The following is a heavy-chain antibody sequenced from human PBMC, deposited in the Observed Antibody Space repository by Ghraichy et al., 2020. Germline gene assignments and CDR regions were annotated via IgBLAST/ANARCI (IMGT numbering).Heavy chain of an antibody. CDR1: GFTFDDYA. Sequence: GGSLRLSCAASGFTFDDYAMHWVRQAPGKGLEWVSGISWNSGSIGYADSVKGRFTISRDNAKNSLYLQMNSLRAEDTALYYCAKDGVANWGSASDPIFDYWGQGTLVTVSS. D-gene: IGHD7-27*01. CDR3: AKDGVANWGSASDPIFDY. CDR2: ISWNSGSI. J-gene: IGHJ4*02. V-gene: IGHV3-9*01.